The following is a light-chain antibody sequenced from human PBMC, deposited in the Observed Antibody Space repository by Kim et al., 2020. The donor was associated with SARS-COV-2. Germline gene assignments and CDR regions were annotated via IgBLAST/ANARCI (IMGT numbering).Light chain of an antibody. Sequence: IQMSQSPSTLSASVGERVTITCRASQSLNRWLAWYQQKPGRAPNLLIYKVSILESGVPSRFTGSGSGTEFTLTISSLQPDDFATYYCQQYDSYPYTFGQGTKLEI. V-gene: IGKV1-5*03. CDR3: QQYDSYPYT. CDR2: KVS. CDR1: QSLNRW. J-gene: IGKJ2*01.